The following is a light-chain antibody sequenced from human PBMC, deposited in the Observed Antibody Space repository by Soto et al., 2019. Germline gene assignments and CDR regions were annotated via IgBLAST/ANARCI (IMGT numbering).Light chain of an antibody. Sequence: EIVLTQSPWTLSLSPGERATLSCRATQCVSSSYLAWYQQKPGQAPRLLIYGASSRATGIPDRFSGSGSGTDFTLTISRLEPEDFAVYYCQQYGSSPITFGQGTRLEIK. J-gene: IGKJ5*01. V-gene: IGKV3-20*01. CDR3: QQYGSSPIT. CDR1: QCVSSSY. CDR2: GAS.